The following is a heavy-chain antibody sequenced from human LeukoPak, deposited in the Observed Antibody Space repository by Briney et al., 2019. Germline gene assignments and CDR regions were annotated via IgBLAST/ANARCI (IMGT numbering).Heavy chain of an antibody. CDR2: IYYTGST. CDR1: GGSISSGGYF. J-gene: IGHJ4*02. CDR3: ARDVGTTGWHTYDF. Sequence: PSETLSLTCTVSGGSISSGGYFWSWIRQHPEKGLEWIGYIYYTGSTYYNPSLDSQSTISLDTSRTQFSLQVYSVTPEDTAVYYCARDVGTTGWHTYDFWGQGTLVTVSS. D-gene: IGHD3-9*01. V-gene: IGHV4-31*01.